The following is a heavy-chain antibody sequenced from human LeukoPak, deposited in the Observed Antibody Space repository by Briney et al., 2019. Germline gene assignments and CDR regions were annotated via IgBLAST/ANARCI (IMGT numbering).Heavy chain of an antibody. D-gene: IGHD3-3*01. CDR1: GFTFSRYG. J-gene: IGHJ3*02. CDR3: VRDPSAAFDI. CDR2: ISYDGSNK. Sequence: GGSLRLSCAASGFTFSRYGMHWVRQAPGKELEWVSIISYDGSNKYYADSVKVRFTISRDNSKNTLYLQMNSLRAEDTAVYYCVRDPSAAFDIWGQGTMVTVSS. V-gene: IGHV3-30*03.